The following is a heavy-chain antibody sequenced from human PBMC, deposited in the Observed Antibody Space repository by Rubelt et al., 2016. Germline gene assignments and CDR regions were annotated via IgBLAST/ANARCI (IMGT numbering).Heavy chain of an antibody. CDR2: ASYSGST. J-gene: IGHJ4*02. Sequence: QVQLQESGPGLVKPSETLSLICTVSGVSISSSGFHWGWIRLPPGKGLEWIGTASYSGSTYYNPSLQSRGTISVDPSKNQFSLKLSSVTAADTAVYYCARDITYSSHAFDYWGQGTLVTVSS. CDR1: GVSISSSGFH. D-gene: IGHD6-13*01. V-gene: IGHV4-39*07. CDR3: ARDITYSSHAFDY.